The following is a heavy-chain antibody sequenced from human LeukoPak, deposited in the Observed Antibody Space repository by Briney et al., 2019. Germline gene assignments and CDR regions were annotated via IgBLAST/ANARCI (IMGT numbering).Heavy chain of an antibody. CDR2: ISGSGGST. J-gene: IGHJ3*02. V-gene: IGHV3-23*01. D-gene: IGHD3-22*01. CDR3: AKVEGYYDSLADAFDI. CDR1: GFTFSSYW. Sequence: GGSLRLSCAASGFTFSSYWMHWVRQAPGKGLEWVSAISGSGGSTYYADSVKGRFTISRDNSKNTLYLQMNSLRAEDTAVYYCAKVEGYYDSLADAFDIWGQGTMVTVSS.